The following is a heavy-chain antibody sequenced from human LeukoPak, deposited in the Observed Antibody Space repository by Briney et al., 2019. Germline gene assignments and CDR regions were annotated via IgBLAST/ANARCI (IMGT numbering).Heavy chain of an antibody. CDR1: GGSISSSNW. D-gene: IGHD6-19*01. V-gene: IGHV4-4*02. J-gene: IGHJ4*02. CDR2: IYHSGST. CDR3: ARIWYTSGWYFFDY. Sequence: SETLSLTCAVSGGSISSSNWWSWVRQPPGKGLEWIGEIYHSGSTNYNPSLKSRVTISVDKSKNQFSLELSSVTAADTAVYYCARIWYTSGWYFFDYWGQGTLVTVSS.